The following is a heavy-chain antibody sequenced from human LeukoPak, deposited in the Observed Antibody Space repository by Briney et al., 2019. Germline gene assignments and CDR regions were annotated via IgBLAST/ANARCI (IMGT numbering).Heavy chain of an antibody. J-gene: IGHJ4*02. CDR2: ISTTSTYI. CDR3: AKDLSSRDYVWGSYRPDFDY. CDR1: GFTFSTYS. D-gene: IGHD3-16*02. Sequence: GGSLRLSCAASGFTFSTYSMNWVRQAPGKGLEWVSSISTTSTYIYYGGSVKGRFTISRDNAKSSLYLQMNSLRAEDTAVYYCAKDLSSRDYVWGSYRPDFDYWGQGTLVTVSS. V-gene: IGHV3-21*04.